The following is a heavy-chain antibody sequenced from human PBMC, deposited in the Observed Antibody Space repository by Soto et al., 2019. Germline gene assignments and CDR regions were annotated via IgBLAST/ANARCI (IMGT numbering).Heavy chain of an antibody. CDR1: GYIFSSYG. V-gene: IGHV1-18*01. D-gene: IGHD3-22*01. CDR2: VSAYNGNT. J-gene: IGHJ4*02. CDR3: ARDPEPAYYYDSSGPFDY. Sequence: ASVKVSCKASGYIFSSYGISWVRQAPGQGLEWMGWVSAYNGNTNYPQKLQGRVTMTTDTSTSTAYMELRSLRSDDTAMYYCARDPEPAYYYDSSGPFDYWGQGTLVTVSS.